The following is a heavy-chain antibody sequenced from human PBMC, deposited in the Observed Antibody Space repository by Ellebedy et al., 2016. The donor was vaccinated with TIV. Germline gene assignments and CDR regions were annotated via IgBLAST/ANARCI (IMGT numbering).Heavy chain of an antibody. CDR3: AKDVAAGVDY. J-gene: IGHJ4*02. D-gene: IGHD6-19*01. CDR1: GFTFSSYA. Sequence: GESLKISXAASGFTFSSYAMSWVRQAPGKGLEWVSAISGSGGSTYYADSVKGRFTISRDNSKNTLYLQMNSLRAEDTAVYYCAKDVAAGVDYWGQGTLVTVSS. V-gene: IGHV3-23*01. CDR2: ISGSGGST.